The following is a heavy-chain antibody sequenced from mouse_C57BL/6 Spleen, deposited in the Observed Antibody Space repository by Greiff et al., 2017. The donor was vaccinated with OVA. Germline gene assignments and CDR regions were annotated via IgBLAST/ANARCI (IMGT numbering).Heavy chain of an antibody. V-gene: IGHV1-15*01. Sequence: VKLMESGAELVRPGASVTLSCKASGYTFTDYEMHWVKQTPVHGLEWIGAIDPETGGTAYNQKFKGKAILTADKSSSTAYMELRSLTSEDSAVYYCTRRGYYSNSLWYFDVWGTGTTVTVSS. J-gene: IGHJ1*03. CDR1: GYTFTDYE. CDR2: IDPETGGT. CDR3: TRRGYYSNSLWYFDV. D-gene: IGHD2-5*01.